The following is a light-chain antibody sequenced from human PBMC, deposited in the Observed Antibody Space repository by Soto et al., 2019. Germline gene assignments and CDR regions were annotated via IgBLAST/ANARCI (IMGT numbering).Light chain of an antibody. CDR2: DVS. CDR1: TSDVGRYNY. Sequence: QSVLTQPASVSGSPGQSITISCTGTTSDVGRYNYVSWYQQHPGKAPKLIIYDVSNRPSGVSNRFSGSKSGNTASLTISGLQAEDEADYYCNSYTSSSTSVFGTGTKLTVL. CDR3: NSYTSSSTSV. V-gene: IGLV2-14*01. J-gene: IGLJ1*01.